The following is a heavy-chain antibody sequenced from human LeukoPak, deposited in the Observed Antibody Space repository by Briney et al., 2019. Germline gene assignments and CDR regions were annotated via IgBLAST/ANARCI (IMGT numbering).Heavy chain of an antibody. CDR2: IYPGDSDT. CDR1: GYSFTSYW. D-gene: IGHD3-22*01. Sequence: GESLKISCKGSGYSFTSYWICWVRQMPGEGLEWMGIIYPGDSDTRYSPSFQGQVTISADKSINTAYLQWSSLKASDTAVYYCARPYYYDSSGYYFGYWGQGTLVTVSS. V-gene: IGHV5-51*01. CDR3: ARPYYYDSSGYYFGY. J-gene: IGHJ4*02.